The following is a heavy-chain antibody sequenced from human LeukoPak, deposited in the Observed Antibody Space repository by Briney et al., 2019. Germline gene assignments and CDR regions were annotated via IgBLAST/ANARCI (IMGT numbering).Heavy chain of an antibody. D-gene: IGHD3-3*01. CDR2: INSDGSST. CDR3: ARARGDNDFWSGYYTPDPFDI. CDR1: GFTFSSYW. Sequence: GGSLRLSCAASGFTFSSYWMHWVRQAPGKGLVWVSRINSDGSSTIYADSVKGRFTISRDNAKNTLYLQMNSLRAEDTAVYYCARARGDNDFWSGYYTPDPFDIWGQGTMVTVSS. J-gene: IGHJ3*02. V-gene: IGHV3-74*01.